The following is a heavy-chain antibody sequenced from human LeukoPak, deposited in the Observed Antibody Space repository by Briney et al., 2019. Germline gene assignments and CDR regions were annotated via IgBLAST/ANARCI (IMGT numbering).Heavy chain of an antibody. V-gene: IGHV3-74*01. Sequence: GGSLRLSCASSGFTFRRYDMNWVRQAPGKGLVWVSRINSDESSTSYADSVKGRFTIARDNAKNTLYLQMNSLGAEDTAVYYCARSYYFYNGMDVWGQGTTVTVSS. J-gene: IGHJ6*02. CDR3: ARSYYFYNGMDV. CDR1: GFTFRRYD. CDR2: INSDESST.